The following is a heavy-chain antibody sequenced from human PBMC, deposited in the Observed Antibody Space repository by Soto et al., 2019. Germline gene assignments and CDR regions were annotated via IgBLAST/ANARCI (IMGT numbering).Heavy chain of an antibody. J-gene: IGHJ6*02. CDR3: ARYYYDSSGYKYGMDV. Sequence: PSETLSLTXTVSGGSIRNSNYYWGWIRQPPGKGLEWIGSVYSSGSTYYNPSLKSRVTISVDTSKNQFSLKLSSVTAADTAVYYCARYYYDSSGYKYGMDVWGQGTTVTVSS. V-gene: IGHV4-39*01. D-gene: IGHD3-22*01. CDR1: GGSIRNSNYY. CDR2: VYSSGST.